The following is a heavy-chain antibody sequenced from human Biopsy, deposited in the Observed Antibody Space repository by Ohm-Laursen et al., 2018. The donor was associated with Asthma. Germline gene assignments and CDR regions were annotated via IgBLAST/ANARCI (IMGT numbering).Heavy chain of an antibody. J-gene: IGHJ4*02. D-gene: IGHD3-22*01. Sequence: SSLRLSCSASGFSFGSYGMHWVRQAPGKGLEWVAVMSFDGRQTYYADSVKGRFTISRDNSKNTLYLQMNSLRAEDTAVYYCARGDSSNWSHYYFDYWGQGTLVTVSS. V-gene: IGHV3-30*03. CDR3: ARGDSSNWSHYYFDY. CDR2: MSFDGRQT. CDR1: GFSFGSYG.